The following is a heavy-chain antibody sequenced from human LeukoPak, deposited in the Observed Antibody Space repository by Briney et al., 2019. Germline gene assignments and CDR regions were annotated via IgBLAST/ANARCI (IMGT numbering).Heavy chain of an antibody. J-gene: IGHJ6*02. Sequence: QAGGSLRLSCAASGFTFSDHWMHWVRHVPGKGLEWVANIKPDGSETYSVDSVKGRFTISRDNAKNSLYLQMNSLRAEDTAVYYCARTLRFFRFLDVWGQGTTVTVSS. V-gene: IGHV3-7*03. D-gene: IGHD3-3*01. CDR1: GFTFSDHW. CDR2: IKPDGSET. CDR3: ARTLRFFRFLDV.